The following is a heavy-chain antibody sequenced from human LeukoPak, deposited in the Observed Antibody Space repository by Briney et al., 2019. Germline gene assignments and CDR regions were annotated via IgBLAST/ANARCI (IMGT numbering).Heavy chain of an antibody. V-gene: IGHV3-7*04. CDR3: ARWYGGSGSWVLDV. CDR1: GFSISNYW. CDR2: IKQDGSEK. D-gene: IGHD3-10*01. Sequence: GGSLRLSCAASGFSISNYWMSWVRQAPGKGLEWVANIKQDGSEKKYVDSVKGRFSISRDNAKNSLYLQIYSLRVEGTAGYYCARWYGGSGSWVLDVWGRGTTVTVSS. J-gene: IGHJ6*02.